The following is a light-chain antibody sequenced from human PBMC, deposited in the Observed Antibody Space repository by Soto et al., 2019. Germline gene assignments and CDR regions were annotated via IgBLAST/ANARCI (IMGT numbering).Light chain of an antibody. V-gene: IGLV2-23*01. J-gene: IGLJ1*01. CDR3: CSYAASSAL. CDR1: SSDVGRYNL. Sequence: QSALTQPASVSVAPGQSITISCTGTSSDVGRYNLVSWYQQHPGKAPKLLIYDGSKRPSGVSDRFSGSKSGNTASLTISGLQAEDEADYYCCSYAASSALFGPGTKLTVL. CDR2: DGS.